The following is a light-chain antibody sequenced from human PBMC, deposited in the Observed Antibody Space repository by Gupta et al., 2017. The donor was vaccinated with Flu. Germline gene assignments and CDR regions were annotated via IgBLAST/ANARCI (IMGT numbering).Light chain of an antibody. V-gene: IGLV2-14*01. J-gene: IGLJ3*02. CDR2: EVS. CDR3: SSYTGSNTWV. CDR1: SSDVGGHKY. Sequence: QPASVSGSPGTSITISCTGTSSDVGGHKYVSWYQQHAGKAPKVMIYEVSSRPSGVSNRFSGSNSGNTASLIISGLQAEDEANYYCSSYTGSNTWVFGGGTKVTVL.